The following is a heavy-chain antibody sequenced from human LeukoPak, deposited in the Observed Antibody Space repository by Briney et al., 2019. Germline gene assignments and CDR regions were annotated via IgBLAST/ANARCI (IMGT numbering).Heavy chain of an antibody. D-gene: IGHD6-13*01. CDR1: GYTFTSYH. CDR2: INPSGGST. Sequence: GASVKVSCKASGYTFTSYHMHWVRQAPGQGLEIMGIINPSGGSTTYAQKFQGRVTMTRDTSTSTVYMELSSLRSEDTAVYYRAKLAAAGTAHYYFDYWGQGTLVTVSS. V-gene: IGHV1-46*01. J-gene: IGHJ4*02. CDR3: AKLAAAGTAHYYFDY.